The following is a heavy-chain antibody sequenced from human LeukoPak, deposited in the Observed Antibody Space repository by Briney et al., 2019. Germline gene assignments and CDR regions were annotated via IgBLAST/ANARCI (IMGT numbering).Heavy chain of an antibody. Sequence: GRSLRLSCAASGSTFDDYAMHWVRQAPGKGLEWVSGISWNSGSIGYADSVKGRFTISRDNAKNSLYLQMNSLRAEDTALYYCAKASGYYYDSSGYFFDYWGQGTLVTVSS. CDR1: GSTFDDYA. CDR2: ISWNSGSI. J-gene: IGHJ4*02. V-gene: IGHV3-9*01. CDR3: AKASGYYYDSSGYFFDY. D-gene: IGHD3-22*01.